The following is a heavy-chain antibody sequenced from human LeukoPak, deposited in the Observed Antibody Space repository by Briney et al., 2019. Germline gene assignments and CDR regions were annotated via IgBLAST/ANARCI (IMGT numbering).Heavy chain of an antibody. Sequence: GGSLRLSWAASGXTFSDYYVTWIRQAPGKGLEWLSYISGSSSNTNYADSVQGRFTISRDNAKNSLYLQMNSLRAEDTAVYYCARVNPTSSGFYAYWGQGTLVTVSS. D-gene: IGHD3-22*01. V-gene: IGHV3-11*06. J-gene: IGHJ4*02. CDR3: ARVNPTSSGFYAY. CDR1: GXTFSDYY. CDR2: ISGSSSNT.